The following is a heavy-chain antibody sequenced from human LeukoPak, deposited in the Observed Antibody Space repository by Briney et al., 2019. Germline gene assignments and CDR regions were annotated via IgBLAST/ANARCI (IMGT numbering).Heavy chain of an antibody. D-gene: IGHD5-18*01. CDR2: MKGDASLI. Sequence: GGSLRLSCAASGFSFGNFWMSWVRQAPGRGLQWVASMKGDASLIYYVDSVKGRFTISRDNARNSLYMQMNSLRVEDTAVYYCARDRGYSYGSYYYYYMDVWGKGTTVTVSS. CDR1: GFSFGNFW. V-gene: IGHV3-7*01. CDR3: ARDRGYSYGSYYYYYMDV. J-gene: IGHJ6*03.